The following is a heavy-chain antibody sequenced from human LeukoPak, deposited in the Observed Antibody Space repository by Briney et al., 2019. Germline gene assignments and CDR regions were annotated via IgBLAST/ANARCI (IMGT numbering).Heavy chain of an antibody. D-gene: IGHD1-7*01. CDR3: ARVPNWNYPFCDY. V-gene: IGHV4-39*01. CDR1: GGSISTSDYY. CDR2: VFYSGST. J-gene: IGHJ4*02. Sequence: PSETLSLTCTVSGGSISTSDYYWGWIRQPPGKGLEWIGSVFYSGSTYYNPSLKSRVTISVDTSKNQFSLKLSSVTAADTAVYYCARVPNWNYPFCDYWGQGILVTVSS.